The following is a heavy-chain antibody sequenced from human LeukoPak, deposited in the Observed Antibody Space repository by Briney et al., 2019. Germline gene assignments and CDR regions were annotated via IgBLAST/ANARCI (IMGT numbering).Heavy chain of an antibody. V-gene: IGHV3-21*01. D-gene: IGHD3-9*01. CDR2: ITISSNFI. J-gene: IGHJ6*02. Sequence: PGGSLRLCCAASGFSRSSYSMNWVRQAPGKGLEWVSSITISSNFIYYADSVKGRFTISRDNAKNSLYLQMNSLRAEDTAVYFCARDGHGDGILTGYSYFGMDVWGQGTTVTVSS. CDR3: ARDGHGDGILTGYSYFGMDV. CDR1: GFSRSSYS.